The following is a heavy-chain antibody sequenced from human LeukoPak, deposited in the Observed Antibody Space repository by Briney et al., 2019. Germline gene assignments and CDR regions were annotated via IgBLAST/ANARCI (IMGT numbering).Heavy chain of an antibody. CDR2: IYTSGST. CDR3: AAATGLAEYFQH. J-gene: IGHJ1*01. CDR1: GGSISSGSYY. V-gene: IGHV4-61*02. Sequence: SETLSLTCTVSGGSISSGSYYWSWIRQPAGKGLEWIGRIYTSGSTNYNPSLKSRVTISVDTSKNQFSLKLSSVTAADTAVYYCAAATGLAEYFQHWGQGTLVTVSS. D-gene: IGHD1-26*01.